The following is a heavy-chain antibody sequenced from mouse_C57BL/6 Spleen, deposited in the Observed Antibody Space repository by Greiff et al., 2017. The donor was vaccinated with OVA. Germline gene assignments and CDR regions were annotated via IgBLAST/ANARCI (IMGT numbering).Heavy chain of an antibody. CDR3: TREEGITTGGFAY. V-gene: IGHV1-15*01. CDR1: GYTFTDYE. CDR2: IDPETGGT. D-gene: IGHD1-1*01. J-gene: IGHJ3*01. Sequence: QVHVKQSGAELVRPGASVTLSCKASGYTFTDYEMHWVKQTPVHGLEWIGAIDPETGGTAYNQKFKGKAILTADKSSSTAYMELRSLTSEDSAVYYCTREEGITTGGFAYWGQGTLVTVSA.